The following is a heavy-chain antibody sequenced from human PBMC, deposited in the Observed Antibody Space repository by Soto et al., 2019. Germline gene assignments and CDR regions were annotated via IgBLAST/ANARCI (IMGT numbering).Heavy chain of an antibody. Sequence: GGSLRLSCAASGFTFSSYAMSWVRQAPGKGLEWVSAISGSGGSTYYADSVKGRFTISRDNSKNTLYLQMNSLRAEDTAVYYCAKEDGRCSGGSCYSVDFQHWGQGTLVTVSS. D-gene: IGHD2-15*01. V-gene: IGHV3-23*01. CDR3: AKEDGRCSGGSCYSVDFQH. CDR1: GFTFSSYA. J-gene: IGHJ1*01. CDR2: ISGSGGST.